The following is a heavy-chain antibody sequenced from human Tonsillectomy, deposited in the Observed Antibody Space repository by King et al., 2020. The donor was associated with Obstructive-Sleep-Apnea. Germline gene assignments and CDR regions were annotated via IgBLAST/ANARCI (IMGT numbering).Heavy chain of an antibody. V-gene: IGHV3-48*01. CDR2: ISSSSSTT. CDR1: GFTFSTYS. CDR3: VNNYDFWSGYYPYGMDV. Sequence: VQLVESGGGLVQPGGSLRLSCVASGFTFSTYSMNWVRQAPGKGLEWISHISSSSSTTYYADSVKGRFTISRDKAKNSLYLQMNSLRAKDTAVYYCVNNYDFWSGYYPYGMDVWGRGTTVTVSS. D-gene: IGHD3-3*01. J-gene: IGHJ6*02.